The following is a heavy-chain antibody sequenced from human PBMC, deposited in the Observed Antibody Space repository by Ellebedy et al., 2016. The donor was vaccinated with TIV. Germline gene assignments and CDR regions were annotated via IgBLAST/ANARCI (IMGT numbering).Heavy chain of an antibody. J-gene: IGHJ3*02. CDR2: INNGGEAT. CDR3: AREGFSSGHCGAFDI. D-gene: IGHD6-19*01. Sequence: GKSLKISCAASGFNFDTSVMSWIRQAPGRGLEWVSTINNGGEATHFRDSVKGRFTISSDNSKRTLDLQMTSLGIEDTAMYYCAREGFSSGHCGAFDIWGLGTMVTVSS. V-gene: IGHV3-23*01. CDR1: GFNFDTSV.